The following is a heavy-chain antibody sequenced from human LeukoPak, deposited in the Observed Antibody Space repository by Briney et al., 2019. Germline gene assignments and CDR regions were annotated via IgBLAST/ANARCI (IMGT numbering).Heavy chain of an antibody. D-gene: IGHD6-13*01. Sequence: GGSLRLSCAASGFTFSSYAMSWVRQAPGKGLERVSAISGSGGSTYYADSVKGRFTISRDNSKNTLYLQMNSLRAEDTAVYYCAKDQVYSSSWYSYYYYGMDVWGQGTTVTVSS. V-gene: IGHV3-23*01. CDR1: GFTFSSYA. CDR2: ISGSGGST. J-gene: IGHJ6*02. CDR3: AKDQVYSSSWYSYYYYGMDV.